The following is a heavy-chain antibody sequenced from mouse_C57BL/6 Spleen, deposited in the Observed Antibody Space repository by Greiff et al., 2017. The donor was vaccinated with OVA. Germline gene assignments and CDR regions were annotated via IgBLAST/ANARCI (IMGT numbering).Heavy chain of an antibody. D-gene: IGHD1-3*01. V-gene: IGHV5-17*01. J-gene: IGHJ2*01. CDR2: ISSGSSTI. CDR3: ARRDSGHYYLDN. CDR1: GFTFSDYG. Sequence: EVKVEESGGGLVKPGGSLKLSCAASGFTFSDYGMHWVRQAPEKGLEWVAYISSGSSTIYYADTVKGRFTISRDNAKNTLFLQMTSLRSEDTAMYYCARRDSGHYYLDNGGKGTPPTVSS.